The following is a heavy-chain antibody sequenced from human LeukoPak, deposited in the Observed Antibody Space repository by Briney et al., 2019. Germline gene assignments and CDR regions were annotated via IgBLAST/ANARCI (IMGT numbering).Heavy chain of an antibody. J-gene: IGHJ4*02. V-gene: IGHV4-31*03. CDR2: VYYSGSS. Sequence: SETLSLTCTVSGSSVSSDEYYWSWVRQHPGKGLEWIGYVYYSGSSYYIPSLESRVTMSVEVSKNQFSLELRSVTAADTAMYYCARVQVLRFLAWFLDFWGPGVLVTVSS. CDR1: GSSVSSDEYY. D-gene: IGHD3-3*01. CDR3: ARVQVLRFLAWFLDF.